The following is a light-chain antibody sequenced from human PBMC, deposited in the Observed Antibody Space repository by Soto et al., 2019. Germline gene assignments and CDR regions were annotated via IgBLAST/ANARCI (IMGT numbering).Light chain of an antibody. CDR2: EVT. CDR3: SSYTSSGTVV. V-gene: IGLV2-14*03. CDR1: SSDVGGYNY. J-gene: IGLJ2*01. Sequence: ALTQPASVSGSPGQSITISCTGTSSDVGGYNYVCWYQQHPGKAPKLIIYEVTNRPSGVSNRFSASKSGNTASLSISGLQAEDEADYYCSSYTSSGTVVFGGGTKLTVL.